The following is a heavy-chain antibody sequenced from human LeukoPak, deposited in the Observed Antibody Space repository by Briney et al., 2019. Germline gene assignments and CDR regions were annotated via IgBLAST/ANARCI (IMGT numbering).Heavy chain of an antibody. J-gene: IGHJ4*02. CDR1: GYSISSGYY. Sequence: PSETLSLTCAVSGYSISSGYYWGWIRQPPGKGLEWIGSIYHSGSTYYNPSLKSRVTISVDTSKSQISLKLSSVTAADTAVYYCVRHPYCGSTSCYADFWGQGTLVTVSS. CDR3: VRHPYCGSTSCYADF. D-gene: IGHD2-2*01. CDR2: IYHSGST. V-gene: IGHV4-38-2*01.